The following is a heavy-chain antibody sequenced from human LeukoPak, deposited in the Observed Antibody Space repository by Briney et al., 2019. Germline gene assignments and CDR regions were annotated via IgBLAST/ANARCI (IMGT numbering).Heavy chain of an antibody. J-gene: IGHJ4*02. D-gene: IGHD5-18*01. Sequence: SETLSLTCTVSGASVTSQYWNWIRQPAGKGLEWIGRIYISGTTKYNPSRMSRVTISVDKSKNQFSLNLTSVTAADTAVYYCVGDRDTAMGPYFDSWGQGILVTVSS. CDR1: GASVTSQY. V-gene: IGHV4-4*07. CDR2: IYISGTT. CDR3: VGDRDTAMGPYFDS.